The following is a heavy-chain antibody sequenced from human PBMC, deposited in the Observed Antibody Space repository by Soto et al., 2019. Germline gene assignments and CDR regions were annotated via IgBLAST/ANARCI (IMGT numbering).Heavy chain of an antibody. CDR2: IIPFLGSA. CDR3: AGTQFDTSGYYPSGLEL. V-gene: IGHV1-69*01. CDR1: GGTFKSYV. J-gene: IGHJ4*02. D-gene: IGHD3-22*01. Sequence: QVQLEQSGAEVEKPGSSVKVSCKPSGGTFKSYVLNWVRQAPGQGLEWMGGIIPFLGSADYVQKFQDRVTITADESTSTAYLELSSLRSEDSAVYYCAGTQFDTSGYYPSGLELWGQGTLVTVAS.